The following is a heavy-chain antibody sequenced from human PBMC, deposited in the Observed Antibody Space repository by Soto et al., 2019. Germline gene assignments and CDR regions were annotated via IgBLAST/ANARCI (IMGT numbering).Heavy chain of an antibody. CDR2: ISAYNGNT. CDR1: GYTSTSYG. D-gene: IGHD5-18*01. CDR3: AREPADTAMVIYYYYGMDV. Sequence: ASVKVSCKASGYTSTSYGISWVRQAPGQGLEWMGWISAYNGNTNYAQKLQGRVTMTTDTSTSTAYVELRSLRSDDTAVYYCAREPADTAMVIYYYYGMDVWGQGTTVTVSS. J-gene: IGHJ6*02. V-gene: IGHV1-18*01.